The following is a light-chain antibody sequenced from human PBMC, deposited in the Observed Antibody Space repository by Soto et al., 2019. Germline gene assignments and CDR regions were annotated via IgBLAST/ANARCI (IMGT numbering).Light chain of an antibody. CDR2: GAS. CDR1: QSISDT. J-gene: IGKJ1*01. Sequence: EILMTQSPATLSVSPGGRATLSCRASQSISDTLAWYQQKPGQAPRLLIYGASTRAPGFPARFSGSGSGTDFTLTISSLQSEDSAVYYCQQYNNWPWTFGQGTKVDIK. CDR3: QQYNNWPWT. V-gene: IGKV3-15*01.